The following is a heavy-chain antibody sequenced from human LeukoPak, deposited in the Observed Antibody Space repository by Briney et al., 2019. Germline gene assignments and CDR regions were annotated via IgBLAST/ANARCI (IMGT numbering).Heavy chain of an antibody. CDR2: IYTSGSA. CDR3: ARDTYGSGSSTFDP. J-gene: IGHJ5*02. CDR1: GGSISSCY. Sequence: SETLSLTCTVSGGSISSCYWSWIRQPAGKGLEWIGRIYTSGSANYNPSLKSRVTMSVDTSKNQFSLKLSSVTAADTAVYYCARDTYGSGSSTFDPWGQGTLVTVSS. V-gene: IGHV4-4*07. D-gene: IGHD3-10*01.